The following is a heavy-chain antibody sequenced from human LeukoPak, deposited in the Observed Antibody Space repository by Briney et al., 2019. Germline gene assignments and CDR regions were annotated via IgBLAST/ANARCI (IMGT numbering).Heavy chain of an antibody. Sequence: SETLSLTCTVSGGSISSGNYYWSWIRQPAGKGLEWIGRIYTSGSTNYNPSLKSRVTISVDTSKNQFSLKLSSVTAADTAVYYCARNIPARPQDYWGQGTLVTASS. CDR1: GGSISSGNYY. CDR3: ARNIPARPQDY. CDR2: IYTSGST. D-gene: IGHD6-6*01. V-gene: IGHV4-61*02. J-gene: IGHJ4*02.